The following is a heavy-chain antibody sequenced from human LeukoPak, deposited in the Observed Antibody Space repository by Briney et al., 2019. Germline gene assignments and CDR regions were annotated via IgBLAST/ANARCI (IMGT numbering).Heavy chain of an antibody. CDR2: INHSGST. V-gene: IGHV4-34*01. D-gene: IGHD1-14*01. Sequence: SETLSLTCAVYGGSFSGYYWSWIRQPPGKGLEWIGEINHSGSTNYNPSLKSRVTISVDTSKNQFSLKLSSVTAADTAVYYCAREPPRPLSIDYWGQGTLVTVSS. CDR3: AREPPRPLSIDY. CDR1: GGSFSGYY. J-gene: IGHJ4*02.